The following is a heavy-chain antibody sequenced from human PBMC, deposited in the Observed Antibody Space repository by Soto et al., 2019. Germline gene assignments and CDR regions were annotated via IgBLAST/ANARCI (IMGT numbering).Heavy chain of an antibody. V-gene: IGHV3-33*01. CDR3: ARESGSGSLNGMDV. Sequence: GGSLRLSCAASGFTFSTYGMHWVRQAPGKGLEWVAAIWYDGVNKYYSDSVKGRFTISRDNSKNTLYLQMNSLRAEDSAVYYCARESGSGSLNGMDVWGQGTTVTVSS. CDR2: IWYDGVNK. CDR1: GFTFSTYG. D-gene: IGHD3-10*01. J-gene: IGHJ6*02.